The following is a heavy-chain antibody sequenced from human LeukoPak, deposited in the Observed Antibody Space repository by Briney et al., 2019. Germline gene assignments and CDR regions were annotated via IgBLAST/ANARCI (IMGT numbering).Heavy chain of an antibody. CDR3: ARTNSGSYPKGDWFDP. CDR2: INQSGST. D-gene: IGHD3-10*01. V-gene: IGHV4-34*01. CDR1: GGSFSGYY. J-gene: IGHJ5*02. Sequence: SETLSLTCAVYGGSFSGYYWSWIRQPPGKGLEWIGEINQSGSTNYNPSLKSRVTISEDTSKNQFSLKPSSVTAADTAVFYCARTNSGSYPKGDWFDPWGQGTLVTVSS.